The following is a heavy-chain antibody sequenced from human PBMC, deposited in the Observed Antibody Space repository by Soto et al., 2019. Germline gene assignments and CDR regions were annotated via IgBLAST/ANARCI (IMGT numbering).Heavy chain of an antibody. Sequence: SETLSLTCTVSGGSISSSSYYWGWIRQPPGKGLEWIGSIYYSGSTYYNPSLKSRVTISVDTSKNQFSLKLSSVTAADTAVYYCARTTSSQVQHDGSEVWFDPWGQGTLVTVSS. V-gene: IGHV4-39*01. CDR3: ARTTSSQVQHDGSEVWFDP. J-gene: IGHJ5*02. CDR1: GGSISSSSYY. D-gene: IGHD1-1*01. CDR2: IYYSGST.